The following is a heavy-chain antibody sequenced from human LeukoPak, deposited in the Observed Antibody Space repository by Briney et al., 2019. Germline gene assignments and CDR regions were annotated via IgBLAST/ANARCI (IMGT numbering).Heavy chain of an antibody. CDR2: ISAYNGNT. CDR1: GGTFSSYA. J-gene: IGHJ4*02. CDR3: ARDLGATMTVAPVYYFDY. Sequence: ASVKVSCKASGGTFSSYAISWVRQAPGQGLEWMGWISAYNGNTNYAQKLQGRVTMTTDTSTSTAYMELRSLRSDDTAVYYCARDLGATMTVAPVYYFDYWGQGTLVTVSS. D-gene: IGHD3-22*01. V-gene: IGHV1-18*01.